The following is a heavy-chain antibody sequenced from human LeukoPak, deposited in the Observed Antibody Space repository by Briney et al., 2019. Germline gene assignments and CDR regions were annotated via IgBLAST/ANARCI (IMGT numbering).Heavy chain of an antibody. CDR2: ISGSGGSK. J-gene: IGHJ4*02. CDR1: GFTLSNYA. V-gene: IGHV3-23*01. Sequence: GGSLRLSCTASGFTLSNYALSWVRQALGKGLEWVSAISGSGGSKYYADSVKGRFTISRDNSRNTLYLQMNGLRAEDTAIYYCAKDLLGYDYWGQGTLVTVSS. D-gene: IGHD2-15*01. CDR3: AKDLLGYDY.